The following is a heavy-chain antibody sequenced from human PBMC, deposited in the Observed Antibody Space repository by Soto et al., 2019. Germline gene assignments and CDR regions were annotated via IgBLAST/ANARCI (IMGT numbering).Heavy chain of an antibody. D-gene: IGHD3-22*01. CDR2: IYYGGST. Sequence: SETLSLTCTVSGGSISSYYWSWIRQPPGKGLEWIGYIYYGGSTNYNPSLKSRVTISVDTSKNQFSLKLSSVTAADTAVYYCARDDYYDRRWAFDIWGQGTMVTVSS. J-gene: IGHJ3*02. CDR1: GGSISSYY. V-gene: IGHV4-59*01. CDR3: ARDDYYDRRWAFDI.